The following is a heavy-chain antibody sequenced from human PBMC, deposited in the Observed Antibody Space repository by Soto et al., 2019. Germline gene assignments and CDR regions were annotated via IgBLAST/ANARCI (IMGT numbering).Heavy chain of an antibody. CDR3: ARLGRMCSSTSCRSHFDY. CDR1: GGSISSSTYY. Sequence: PSETLSLTCTVSGGSISSSTYYWGWVRQPPGKGLEWIGSIYYSGSTYYNPSLKSRVTISVDTSKNQFSLKLSSVTAADKAVYYCARLGRMCSSTSCRSHFDYWGQGTLVTVSS. V-gene: IGHV4-39*07. J-gene: IGHJ4*02. D-gene: IGHD2-2*01. CDR2: IYYSGST.